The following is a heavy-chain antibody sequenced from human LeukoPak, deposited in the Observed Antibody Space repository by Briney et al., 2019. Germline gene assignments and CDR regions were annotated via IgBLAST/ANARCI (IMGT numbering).Heavy chain of an antibody. V-gene: IGHV1-2*02. J-gene: IGHJ4*02. CDR1: GYNFIDHY. D-gene: IGHD1-26*01. CDR2: INPNSGAT. CDR3: ARSVWYSGSYGFDY. Sequence: ASVKVSCKASGYNFIDHYIYWLRQAPGQGLEWMGWINPNSGATSYAQKFQGRVTMTGDTSMNTAHMELSRLTSDDTAMYFCARSVWYSGSYGFDYWGQGTLVRVAS.